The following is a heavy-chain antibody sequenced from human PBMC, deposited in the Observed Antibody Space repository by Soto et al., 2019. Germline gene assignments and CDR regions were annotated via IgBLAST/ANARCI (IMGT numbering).Heavy chain of an antibody. D-gene: IGHD6-19*01. CDR3: ARTGYSSGWYGMDV. CDR2: IYYSGST. V-gene: IGHV4-59*01. J-gene: IGHJ6*02. CDR1: GGSISSYY. Sequence: PSETLSLTCTVSGGSISSYYWSWIRQPPGRGLEWIGYIYYSGSTNYNPSLKSRVTISVDTSKNQFSLKLSSVTAADTAVYYCARTGYSSGWYGMDVWGQGTTVTVSS.